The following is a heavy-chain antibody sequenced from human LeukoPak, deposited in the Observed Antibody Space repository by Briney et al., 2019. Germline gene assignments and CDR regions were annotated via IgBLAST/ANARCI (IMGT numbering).Heavy chain of an antibody. Sequence: ASVKVSCKASGYTFTGHYMHWVRQAPGQGLEWMGWINPNSGGTNYAQKFQGRVTMTRDTSISTAYMELSRLRSDDTAVYYCARVLQTMGGGSCYSLRYWGQGTLVTVSS. J-gene: IGHJ4*02. CDR2: INPNSGGT. CDR1: GYTFTGHY. V-gene: IGHV1-2*02. CDR3: ARVLQTMGGGSCYSLRY. D-gene: IGHD2-15*01.